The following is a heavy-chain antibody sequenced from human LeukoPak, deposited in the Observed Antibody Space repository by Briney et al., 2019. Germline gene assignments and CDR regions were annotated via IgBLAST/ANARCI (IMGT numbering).Heavy chain of an antibody. CDR3: AREWGRIAVAGGPGY. D-gene: IGHD6-19*01. CDR1: GFIFSNYS. V-gene: IGHV3-33*01. CDR2: IWYDGRTK. Sequence: GGSLRLSCEVSGFIFSNYSMHWVRQAPGKGLEWVALIWYDGRTKFHADSVKGRFTISRDNSANTLYLQMSSLRVEDTAVYYCAREWGRIAVAGGPGYWGQGALATVPS. J-gene: IGHJ4*02.